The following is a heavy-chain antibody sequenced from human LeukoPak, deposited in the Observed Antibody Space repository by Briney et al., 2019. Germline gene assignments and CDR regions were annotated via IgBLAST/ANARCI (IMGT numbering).Heavy chain of an antibody. Sequence: GGSLRLSCAASGFTFSSYSMNWVRQAPGKGLERVSYITASGSTIYYADSVKGRFTISRDNAKNSLYLQMNSLRAEDTAVYYCARDFNYYDSSGYPHWYFDLWGRGTLVTVSS. J-gene: IGHJ2*01. CDR3: ARDFNYYDSSGYPHWYFDL. CDR2: ITASGSTI. CDR1: GFTFSSYS. D-gene: IGHD3-22*01. V-gene: IGHV3-48*04.